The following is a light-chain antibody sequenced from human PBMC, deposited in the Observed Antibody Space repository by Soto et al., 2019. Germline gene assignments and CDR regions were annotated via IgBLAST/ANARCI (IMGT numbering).Light chain of an antibody. CDR1: QSVAGSF. CDR2: GAS. Sequence: EIVLTQSPGTLALSPGERATLSCRASQSVAGSFLAWYQQKHGQAHRLLIYGASSTATGIQDMFSGSGYGTDVTTTISRLEPEDFALYYCQQYGSSPRTFGQGTKVEIK. V-gene: IGKV3-20*01. CDR3: QQYGSSPRT. J-gene: IGKJ1*01.